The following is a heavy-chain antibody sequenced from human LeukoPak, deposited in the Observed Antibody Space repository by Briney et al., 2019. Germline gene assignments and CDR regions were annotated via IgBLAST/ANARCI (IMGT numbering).Heavy chain of an antibody. V-gene: IGHV4-34*01. CDR3: ARGRTMVRGRSWFDP. D-gene: IGHD3-10*01. J-gene: IGHJ5*02. Sequence: PSETLSLTCAVYGGSFRGYYWSWIRQPPGKGLEWIGEINHSGSTNYNPSLKSRVTISVDTSKNQFSLKLSSVTAADTAVYYCARGRTMVRGRSWFDPWGQGTLVTVSS. CDR1: GGSFRGYY. CDR2: INHSGST.